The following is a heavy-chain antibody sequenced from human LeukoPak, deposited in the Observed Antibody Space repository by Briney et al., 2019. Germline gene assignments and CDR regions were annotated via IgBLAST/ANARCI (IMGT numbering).Heavy chain of an antibody. D-gene: IGHD3-10*01. J-gene: IGHJ5*02. CDR2: IRYTGST. CDR3: ARDYYASGSYGWFDP. CDR1: CDSISSSSYY. V-gene: IGHV4-39*02. Sequence: PSETLSLTCTVSCDSISSSSYYWGWVRQPPGKGLEWIGSIRYTGSTYYNPPLKSRVTISVDTSKNPFSLKLSSVTAADPAVFYCARDYYASGSYGWFDPWGKGTLVTVSS.